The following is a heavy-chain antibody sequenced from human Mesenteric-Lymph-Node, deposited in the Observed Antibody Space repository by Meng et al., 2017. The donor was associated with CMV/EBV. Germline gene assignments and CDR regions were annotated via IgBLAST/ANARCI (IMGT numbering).Heavy chain of an antibody. Sequence: GESLKISCTASGFTFSSYWMNWVRQAPGKGLEWVAVISYDGSNKYYADSVKGRFTISRDNSKNTLFLQMNSLRAEDTAVYYCARITVTKVFDYWGQGTLVTVSS. D-gene: IGHD4-11*01. CDR3: ARITVTKVFDY. V-gene: IGHV3-30-3*01. CDR1: GFTFSSYW. J-gene: IGHJ4*02. CDR2: ISYDGSNK.